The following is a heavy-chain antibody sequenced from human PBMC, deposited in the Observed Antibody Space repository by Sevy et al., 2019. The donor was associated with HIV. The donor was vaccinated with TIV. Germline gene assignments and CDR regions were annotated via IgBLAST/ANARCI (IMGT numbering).Heavy chain of an antibody. D-gene: IGHD3-22*01. J-gene: IGHJ3*02. CDR2: ISSSGGTI. V-gene: IGHV3-48*03. CDR3: SRDQDYDSSGYYSDAFDI. CDR1: GFTFSSYE. Sequence: GGSLRLSCAASGFTFSSYEMNWVRQAPGKGLEWVSYISSSGGTIYYAGSVKGRFTTSRENAKNSLYLQMNSLRAEGTAVYYCSRDQDYDSSGYYSDAFDIWGQGTMVTVSS.